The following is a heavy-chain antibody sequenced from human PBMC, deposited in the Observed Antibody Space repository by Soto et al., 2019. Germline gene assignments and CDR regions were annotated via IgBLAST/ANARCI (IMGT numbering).Heavy chain of an antibody. D-gene: IGHD3-3*01. J-gene: IGHJ3*02. V-gene: IGHV1-18*01. CDR1: GYTFTSYG. CDR2: ISAYNGNT. Sequence: QVQLVQSGAEVKKPGASVKVSCKASGYTFTSYGISWVRQAPGQGLEWMGWISAYNGNTNYAQKLQGRVTMTTVTSTSTAYMELRSLRSDDTAVYYCARDGGDFWSGYWADAFDIWGQGTMVTVSS. CDR3: ARDGGDFWSGYWADAFDI.